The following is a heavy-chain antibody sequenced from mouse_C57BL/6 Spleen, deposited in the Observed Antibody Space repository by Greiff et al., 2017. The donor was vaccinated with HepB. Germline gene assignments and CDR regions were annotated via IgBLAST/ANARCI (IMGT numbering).Heavy chain of an antibody. Sequence: EVQLVESGGGLVQPGGSLSLSCAASGFTFTDYYMSWVRQPPGKALEWLGFIRNKANGYTTEYSASVKGRFTISRDNSQSILYLQMNALRAEDSATYYCARSPHYYGSSYAMDYWGQGTSVTVSS. D-gene: IGHD1-1*01. J-gene: IGHJ4*01. CDR2: IRNKANGYTT. CDR1: GFTFTDYY. CDR3: ARSPHYYGSSYAMDY. V-gene: IGHV7-3*01.